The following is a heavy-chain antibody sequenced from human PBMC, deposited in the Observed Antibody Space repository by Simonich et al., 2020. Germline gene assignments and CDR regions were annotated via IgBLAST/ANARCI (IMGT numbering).Heavy chain of an antibody. Sequence: EVQLVESGGGLVQPGGSLRLSCAASGFTFSGYWMHWVRQAPGKGRVEVTRINSDGSSTSYADSVKGRFTISRDNAKNTLYLQMNSLRAEDTAVYYCAREAGDLWYFDLWGRGTLVTVSS. J-gene: IGHJ2*01. D-gene: IGHD7-27*01. CDR1: GFTFSGYW. CDR2: INSDGSST. CDR3: AREAGDLWYFDL. V-gene: IGHV3-74*01.